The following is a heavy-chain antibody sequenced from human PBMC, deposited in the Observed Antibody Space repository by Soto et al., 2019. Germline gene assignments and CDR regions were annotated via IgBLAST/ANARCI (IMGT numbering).Heavy chain of an antibody. CDR2: INPNSGGT. J-gene: IGHJ6*02. V-gene: IGHV1-2*02. D-gene: IGHD1-20*01. CDR1: GYTFTGCY. CDR3: ARVTPYYYYGMDV. Sequence: ASVKVSCKASGYTFTGCYMHWVRQAPGQGLEWMRWINPNSGGTNYAQKFQVRVTMTRDTSISTAYMELSRLRSDDTAVYYCARVTPYYYYGMDVWGQGITVTVSS.